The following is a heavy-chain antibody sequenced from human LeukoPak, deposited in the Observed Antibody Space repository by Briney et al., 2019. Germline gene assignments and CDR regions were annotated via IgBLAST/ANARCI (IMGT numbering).Heavy chain of an antibody. V-gene: IGHV3-9*01. CDR3: AKDMAPGIAVAGPFNYGMDV. CDR1: GFTFDDYA. D-gene: IGHD6-19*01. J-gene: IGHJ6*02. Sequence: PGRSLRLSCAASGFTFDDYAMPWVRQAPGKGLEWVSGISWNSGSIGYADSVKGRFTISRDNAKNSLYLQMNSLRAEDTALYYCAKDMAPGIAVAGPFNYGMDVWGQGTTVTVSS. CDR2: ISWNSGSI.